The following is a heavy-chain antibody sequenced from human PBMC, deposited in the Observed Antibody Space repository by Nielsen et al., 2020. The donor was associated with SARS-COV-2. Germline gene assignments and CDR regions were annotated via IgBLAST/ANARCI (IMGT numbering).Heavy chain of an antibody. Sequence: ATVKVSCKDSGYTFTDYYIHWVRQAPGQGLEWMGRINPYSGGTNYAQKFQGTVTMTRDASISTVYMELTSDDTAVYYCARARATIFGLVMSYGMDVWGQGTTVAVSS. V-gene: IGHV1-2*06. D-gene: IGHD3/OR15-3a*01. CDR1: GYTFTDYY. CDR2: INPYSGGT. CDR3: ARARATIFGLVMSYGMDV. J-gene: IGHJ6*02.